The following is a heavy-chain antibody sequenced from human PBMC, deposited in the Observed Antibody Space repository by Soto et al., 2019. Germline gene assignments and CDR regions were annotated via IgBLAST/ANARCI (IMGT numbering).Heavy chain of an antibody. Sequence: QVQLVQSGAEVKKPGASMKVSCKASGYPFTAYYIHWVRQSPGQGLEWMGWINPNSGDTSYAQQFQGRVTITRDTSINTVYLDLSRLRSYDTAMYYCARPPGYGSGDPLDYWGQGPLVTVSS. CDR2: INPNSGDT. V-gene: IGHV1-2*02. D-gene: IGHD2-21*02. CDR1: GYPFTAYY. CDR3: ARPPGYGSGDPLDY. J-gene: IGHJ4*02.